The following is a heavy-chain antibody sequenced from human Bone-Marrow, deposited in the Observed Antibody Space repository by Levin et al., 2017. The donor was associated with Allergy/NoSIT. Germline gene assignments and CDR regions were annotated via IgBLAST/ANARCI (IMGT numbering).Heavy chain of an antibody. CDR1: GGAFNTYV. V-gene: IGHV1-69*10. CDR3: TRSFLAKWFDP. D-gene: IGHD2/OR15-2a*01. Sequence: ASVKVSCKASGGAFNTYVISWVRQAPGQGLEWMGGIVPALGQTNFAQKFQSRMTISADESMSTVYMELNRLVSEDTAVYYCTRSFLAKWFDPWGQGTLVTVSS. CDR2: IVPALGQT. J-gene: IGHJ5*02.